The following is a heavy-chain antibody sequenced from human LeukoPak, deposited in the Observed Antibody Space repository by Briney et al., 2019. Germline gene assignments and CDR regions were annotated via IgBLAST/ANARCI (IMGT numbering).Heavy chain of an antibody. D-gene: IGHD3-10*01. CDR2: ISGSGGST. J-gene: IGHJ4*02. CDR1: GFTFSSYG. Sequence: GGTLRLSCAASGFTFSSYGMSWVRQAPGKGLEWVSAISGSGGSTYYADSVKGRFTISRDNSKNTLYLQMNSLRAEDTAVYYCAKIIYGSGSYYLFDYWGQGNLVSVSS. V-gene: IGHV3-23*01. CDR3: AKIIYGSGSYYLFDY.